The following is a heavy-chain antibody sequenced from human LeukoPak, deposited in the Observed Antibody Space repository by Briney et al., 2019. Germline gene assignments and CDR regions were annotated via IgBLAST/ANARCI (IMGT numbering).Heavy chain of an antibody. CDR1: GYTFTSYG. CDR2: ISAYNGNT. V-gene: IGHV1-18*01. CDR3: ARDGIIVVPAAIRAYDAFDI. Sequence: GASVKVSCKASGYTFTSYGISWVRQAPGQGLEWMGWISAYNGNTNYAQKLQGGVTMTTDTSTSTAYMELRSLRSDDTAVYYCARDGIIVVPAAIRAYDAFDIWGQGTMVTVSS. J-gene: IGHJ3*02. D-gene: IGHD2-2*01.